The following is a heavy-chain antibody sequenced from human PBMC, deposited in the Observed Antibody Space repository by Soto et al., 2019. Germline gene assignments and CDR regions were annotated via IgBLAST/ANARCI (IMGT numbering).Heavy chain of an antibody. CDR1: SGSFSGYY. CDR2: ISQSGNT. V-gene: IGHV4-34*01. D-gene: IGHD6-6*01. J-gene: IGHJ4*02. Sequence: SETLSLTCSIYSGSFSGYYWSWIRQPPGKGLEWIGEISQSGNTNYSPSLKSRVSISIDTSKKQFSLNLASVSAADTAVYYCARATRVSGSSQTRPDFWGQGTLVTVSS. CDR3: ARATRVSGSSQTRPDF.